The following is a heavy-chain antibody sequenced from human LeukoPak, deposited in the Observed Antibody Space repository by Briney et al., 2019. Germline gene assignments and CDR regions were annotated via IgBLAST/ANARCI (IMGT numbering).Heavy chain of an antibody. CDR2: IRYDGSNK. D-gene: IGHD2-15*01. V-gene: IGHV3-30*02. CDR1: GFTFSSYA. Sequence: GSLRLSCAASGFTFSSYAMSWVRQAPGKGLEWVAFIRYDGSNKYYADSVKGRFTISRDNSKNTLYLQMNSLRAEDTAVYYCASEIVVVVAATIDYWGQRTLVTVSS. J-gene: IGHJ4*02. CDR3: ASEIVVVVAATIDY.